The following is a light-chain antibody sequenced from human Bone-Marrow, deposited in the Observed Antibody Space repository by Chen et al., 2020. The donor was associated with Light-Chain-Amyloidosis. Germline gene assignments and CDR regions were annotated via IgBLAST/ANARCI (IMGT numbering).Light chain of an antibody. V-gene: IGLV2-14*01. CDR2: DVS. Sequence: QSALTQPASVSGSPGQSITISCTGTSSDVGGYNYVSWYQQHPGRATKFMIYDVSNRPPGVSNRFSGSKSGNTASLAISGLQAEDEADYYCGSYTSSRTPWVFGGGTKLTVL. CDR3: GSYTSSRTPWV. J-gene: IGLJ3*02. CDR1: SSDVGGYNY.